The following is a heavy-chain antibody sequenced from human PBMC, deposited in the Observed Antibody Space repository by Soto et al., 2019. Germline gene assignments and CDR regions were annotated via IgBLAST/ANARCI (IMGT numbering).Heavy chain of an antibody. CDR3: ARGRGDVYNQIGYFDL. CDR1: GGSFSGYY. CDR2: INHSGST. J-gene: IGHJ2*01. V-gene: IGHV4-34*01. Sequence: QVHLQQWGAGLLKPSETLSLTCAVYGGSFSGYYWSWIRQPPGKGLEWIGEINHSGSTNYNPSLKSRVSISVGTSNNQFSLKLSSVAAADTAVYYCARGRGDVYNQIGYFDLWVCGTLVTVSS. D-gene: IGHD3-10*01.